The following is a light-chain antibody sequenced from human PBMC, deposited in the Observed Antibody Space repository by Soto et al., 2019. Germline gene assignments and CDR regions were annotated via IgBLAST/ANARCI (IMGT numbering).Light chain of an antibody. CDR1: QTISSW. CDR2: DAS. J-gene: IGKJ4*01. Sequence: DIQMTQSPSTLSGSVGDRVTITCRASQTISSWLAWYQQKPGKAPNLLIHDASSLQSGVPSRFSGSGSGTDFTLTISSLQPEDFAIYYCQQSYSTPLTFGGGTKV. V-gene: IGKV1-39*01. CDR3: QQSYSTPLT.